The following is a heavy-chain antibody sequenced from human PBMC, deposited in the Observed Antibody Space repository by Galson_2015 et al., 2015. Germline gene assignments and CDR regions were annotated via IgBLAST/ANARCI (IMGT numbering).Heavy chain of an antibody. Sequence: SLRLSCAASGFTVSSNYMSWVRQAPGKGLEWVSVIYSGGSIGYADSVKGRFTISRDNAKNSLYLQMNSLRAEDTALYYCAKDTLAVAGTREYYFDYWGQGTLVTVSS. CDR1: GFTVSSNY. CDR2: IYSGGSI. J-gene: IGHJ4*02. D-gene: IGHD6-19*01. CDR3: AKDTLAVAGTREYYFDY. V-gene: IGHV3-53*05.